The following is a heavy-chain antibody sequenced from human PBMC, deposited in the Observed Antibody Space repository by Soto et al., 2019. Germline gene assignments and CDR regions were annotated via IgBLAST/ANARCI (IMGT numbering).Heavy chain of an antibody. CDR2: IRSKAYGGTT. D-gene: IGHD3-10*01. CDR3: TRDSTPINLWFGELLKSPYYYYYGMDV. Sequence: GGSLRLSCTASGFTFGDYAMSWVRQAPGKGLEWVGFIRSKAYGGTTEYAGSVKGRFTISRDDSKSIAYLQMNSLKTEDTAVYYCTRDSTPINLWFGELLKSPYYYYYGMDVWGQGTTVTVSS. CDR1: GFTFGDYA. J-gene: IGHJ6*02. V-gene: IGHV3-49*04.